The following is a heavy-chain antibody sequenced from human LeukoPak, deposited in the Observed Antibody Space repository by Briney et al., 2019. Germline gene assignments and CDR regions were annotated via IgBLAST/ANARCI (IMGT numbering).Heavy chain of an antibody. CDR2: YKCYTDGRTT. J-gene: IGHJ6*04. CDR3: STSWFSTVPVCQLLSVGLSEV. Sequence: PGGSLRLCCAASGFNFSYDWMGPVRQAPGKGLEWVGRYKCYTDGRTTDQAAPVKDNFSISRDDLKKTLYLQMNRLERDVTVVYYCSTSWFSTVPVCQLLSVGLSEVWGKGTTVTGSS. D-gene: IGHD2-2*01. V-gene: IGHV3-15*01. CDR1: GFNFSYDW.